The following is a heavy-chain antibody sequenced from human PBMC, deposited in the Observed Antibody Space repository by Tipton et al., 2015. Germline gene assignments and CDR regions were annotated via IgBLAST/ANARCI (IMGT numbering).Heavy chain of an antibody. Sequence: EASGFTFSNYAMNWVRQAPGKGLEWVSNLSGSGGNIFYADSVKGRFTISRDNSKNTLYLQMNTLRAEDTAIYYCAKDDVRDGYNTFDSWGQGTLVTVSS. CDR2: LSGSGGNI. CDR3: AKDDVRDGYNTFDS. CDR1: GFTFSNYA. D-gene: IGHD5-24*01. J-gene: IGHJ4*02. V-gene: IGHV3-23*01.